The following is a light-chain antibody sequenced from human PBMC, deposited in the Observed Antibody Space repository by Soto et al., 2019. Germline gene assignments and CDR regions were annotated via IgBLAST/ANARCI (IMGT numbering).Light chain of an antibody. Sequence: EILMTQSPATLSVSPGERVTLSCRASESVSSYLAWYQQKPGQPPRLLIYGASSRATGVPDRFSGSGSGTDFTLTINRLEPEDFAVYFCQQYGSSPLTFGGGTKLEIK. CDR1: ESVSSY. CDR3: QQYGSSPLT. J-gene: IGKJ4*01. V-gene: IGKV3-20*01. CDR2: GAS.